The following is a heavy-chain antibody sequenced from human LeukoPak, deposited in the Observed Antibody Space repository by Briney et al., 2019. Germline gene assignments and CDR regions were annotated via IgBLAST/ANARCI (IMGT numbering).Heavy chain of an antibody. D-gene: IGHD4-17*01. CDR3: ARSMTTVNPFDP. Sequence: ASVKVSCKASGYIFDIYAMIWVRQAPGQGLEWMGWISAYNGNTNYAQKLQGRVTMTTDTSTSTAYMEVRSLRSDDTAVYYCARSMTTVNPFDPWGQGTLVTVSS. CDR1: GYIFDIYA. CDR2: ISAYNGNT. J-gene: IGHJ5*02. V-gene: IGHV1-18*01.